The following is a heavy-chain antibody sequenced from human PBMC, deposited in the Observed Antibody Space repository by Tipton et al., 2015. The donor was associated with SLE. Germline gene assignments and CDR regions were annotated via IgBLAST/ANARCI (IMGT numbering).Heavy chain of an antibody. CDR2: ISSSSSTI. CDR1: GFTFSSYS. CDR3: ATWELADAFDI. J-gene: IGHJ3*02. V-gene: IGHV3-48*01. Sequence: SLRLSCAAPGFTFSSYSMNWVRQAPGKGLEWVSYISSSSSTIYYADSVKGRFTISGDNAKNLLYLQMNSLRAEDTAVYYCATWELADAFDIWGQGTMVTVSS. D-gene: IGHD1-26*01.